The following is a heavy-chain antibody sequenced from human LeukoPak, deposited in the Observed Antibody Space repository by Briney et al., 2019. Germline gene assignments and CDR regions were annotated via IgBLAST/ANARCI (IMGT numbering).Heavy chain of an antibody. D-gene: IGHD4/OR15-4a*01. CDR3: ARKALKKGWFDP. V-gene: IGHV4-4*09. CDR2: THPSGNT. CDR1: GGSNNGYY. Sequence: PSETLSLSCTVSGGSNNGYYWSWIRQPPGKGLEWIGYTHPSGNTNYSPSLKSRVTISIDTSRNQFSLKLSSVTAADTAVYYCARKALKKGWFDPWGQGTLVTVSS. J-gene: IGHJ5*02.